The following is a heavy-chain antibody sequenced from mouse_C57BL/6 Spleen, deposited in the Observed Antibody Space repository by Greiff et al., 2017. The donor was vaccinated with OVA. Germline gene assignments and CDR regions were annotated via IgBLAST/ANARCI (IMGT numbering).Heavy chain of an antibody. Sequence: VQLQQSGPELVKPGASVRISCKASGYAFSSSWMNWVKQRPGKGLEWIGRIYPGDGDTNYNGKFKGKATLTADKSSSTAYMQPSSLTSEDSAVYFCAPYWERGLYFDYWGQGTTLTVSS. J-gene: IGHJ2*01. CDR3: APYWERGLYFDY. CDR2: IYPGDGDT. V-gene: IGHV1-82*01. D-gene: IGHD4-1*01. CDR1: GYAFSSSW.